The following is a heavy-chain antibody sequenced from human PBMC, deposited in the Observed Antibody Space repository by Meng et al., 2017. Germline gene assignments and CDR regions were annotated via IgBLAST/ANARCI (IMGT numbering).Heavy chain of an antibody. CDR3: ATGHPGYCTNGVCYTGYFDY. D-gene: IGHD2-8*01. V-gene: IGHV1-2*02. CDR2: INPNSGGT. J-gene: IGHJ4*02. CDR1: GYTFTGYY. Sequence: ASVKVSCKASGYTFTGYYMHWVRQAPGQGLEWMRWINPNSGGTNYAQKFQGRVTMTRDTSISTAYMELSRLRSDDTAVYYCATGHPGYCTNGVCYTGYFDYWGQGTLVTVSS.